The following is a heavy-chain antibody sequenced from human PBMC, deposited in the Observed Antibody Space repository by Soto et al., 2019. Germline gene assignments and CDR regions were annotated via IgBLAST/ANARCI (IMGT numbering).Heavy chain of an antibody. CDR1: GFTFSDYY. J-gene: IGHJ5*02. CDR3: ARDLRIAVAGTGNWFDP. V-gene: IGHV3-11*06. CDR2: ISSSSNYI. D-gene: IGHD6-19*01. Sequence: QVQLVESGGGLVKPGGSLRLSCAASGFTFSDYYMSWIRQAPGKGLEWVSYISSSSNYIYYADSVEGRFTISRDNAKNSLYLQMNSLRAEDTAVYYCARDLRIAVAGTGNWFDPWGQGTLVTVSS.